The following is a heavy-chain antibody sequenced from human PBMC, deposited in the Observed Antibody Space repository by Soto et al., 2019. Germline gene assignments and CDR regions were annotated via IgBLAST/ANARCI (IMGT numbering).Heavy chain of an antibody. CDR1: GDTFISYG. CDR3: ARDPVAGTYFDY. V-gene: IGHV1-18*01. D-gene: IGHD6-19*01. Sequence: QVQLVQSGAEVKKPGASVKVSCKASGDTFISYGISWVRQAPGQGLEWMGWINAFNGNTNYAQKLQGRVTMTRDTSTSTAYMALRSLRSDDTAVYYCARDPVAGTYFDYWGQGTLVTVSS. CDR2: INAFNGNT. J-gene: IGHJ4*02.